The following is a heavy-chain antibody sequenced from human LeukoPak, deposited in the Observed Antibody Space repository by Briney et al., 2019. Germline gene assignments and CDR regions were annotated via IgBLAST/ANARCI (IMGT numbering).Heavy chain of an antibody. J-gene: IGHJ4*02. CDR2: ISGSGGST. D-gene: IGHD3-9*01. Sequence: HPGGSLRLSCAASGFTFSGYAMNWVRQAPGKGLEWVSVISGSGGSTYYADSVKGRFTISRDNSKNTLYLQMNSLRAEDTAVYYCAYGYFDWKPSRVYWGQGTLVTVSS. CDR3: AYGYFDWKPSRVY. V-gene: IGHV3-23*01. CDR1: GFTFSGYA.